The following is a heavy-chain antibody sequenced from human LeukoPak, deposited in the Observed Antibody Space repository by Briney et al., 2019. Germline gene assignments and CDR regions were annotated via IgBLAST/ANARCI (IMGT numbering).Heavy chain of an antibody. J-gene: IGHJ5*02. V-gene: IGHV4-59*01. CDR3: ARGDDWFDP. CDR2: IYSSGTT. CDR1: GGSINAYY. Sequence: SETLSLTCSVSGGSINAYYWSWIRQPPGEGLEWIGYIYSSGTTNYNPSLKSRVTISVDTSKNQYSLKLSSVTAADTAVYYCARGDDWFDPWGQGTLVTVSS.